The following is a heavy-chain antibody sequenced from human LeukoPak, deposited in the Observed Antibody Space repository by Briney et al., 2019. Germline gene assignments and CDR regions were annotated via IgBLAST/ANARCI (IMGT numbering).Heavy chain of an antibody. Sequence: GESLKISCQVSGYIFTTYWIAWVRQMPGKGLEWMGTIYPGDSDTRYTPSFMGQATISADKSTNTAYLQWSSLEASDTAIYFCARHEDLSSPFDYWGQGTLVTVSS. CDR1: GYIFTTYW. CDR3: ARHEDLSSPFDY. CDR2: IYPGDSDT. V-gene: IGHV5-51*01. J-gene: IGHJ4*02. D-gene: IGHD2-2*01.